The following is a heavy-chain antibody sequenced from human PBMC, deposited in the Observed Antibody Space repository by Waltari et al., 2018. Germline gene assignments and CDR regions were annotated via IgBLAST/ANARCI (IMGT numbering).Heavy chain of an antibody. V-gene: IGHV1-8*01. D-gene: IGHD3-22*01. J-gene: IGHJ6*02. CDR1: GYTFTSYD. CDR3: ASSFPDPGWLLTYYYYGMDV. Sequence: QVQLVQSGAEVKKPGASVKVSCKASGYTFTSYDINWVRQATGQGLEWMGWMNPKSGNTGYAQKFQGRVSMARNTSISTAYMGLSSLRSEDTAVYYCASSFPDPGWLLTYYYYGMDVWGQGTTVTVSS. CDR2: MNPKSGNT.